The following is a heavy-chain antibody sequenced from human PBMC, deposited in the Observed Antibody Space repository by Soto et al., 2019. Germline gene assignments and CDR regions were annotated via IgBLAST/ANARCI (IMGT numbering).Heavy chain of an antibody. D-gene: IGHD2-2*01. CDR3: AKERCSSTSCPRRNYYYYGMDV. V-gene: IGHV3-23*01. CDR1: GFTFSSYA. Sequence: EVQLLESGGGLVQPGGSLRLSCAASGFTFSSYAMSWVRQAPGKGLEWVSAISGSGGSTYYADSVKGRFTISRDNSKNTLYLQMNSLRAEDTAVYYCAKERCSSTSCPRRNYYYYGMDVWGRGSTVTVSS. CDR2: ISGSGGST. J-gene: IGHJ6*02.